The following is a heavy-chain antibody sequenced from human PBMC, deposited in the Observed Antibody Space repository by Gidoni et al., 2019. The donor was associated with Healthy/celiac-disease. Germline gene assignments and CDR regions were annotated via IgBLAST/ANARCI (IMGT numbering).Heavy chain of an antibody. J-gene: IGHJ4*02. D-gene: IGHD6-19*01. CDR3: ARDVYSSGWYRGRLGFDY. CDR2: IKQDGSEK. Sequence: EVQLVESGGGLVQPGGSLSLSCAASGFTFSRYWMSWVRQAPGKGLEWVANIKQDGSEKYYVDSVKGRVTISRDNAKNSLYLQMNSLRAEDTAVYYCARDVYSSGWYRGRLGFDYWGQGTLVTVSS. CDR1: GFTFSRYW. V-gene: IGHV3-7*01.